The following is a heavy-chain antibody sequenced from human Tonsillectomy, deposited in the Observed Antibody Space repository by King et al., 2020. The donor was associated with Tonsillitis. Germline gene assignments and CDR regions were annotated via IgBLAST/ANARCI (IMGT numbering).Heavy chain of an antibody. CDR3: ARGRGIAAYYYFDY. J-gene: IGHJ4*02. CDR2: MSPDSGNT. D-gene: IGHD6-13*01. V-gene: IGHV1-8*01. CDR1: GYALTNYD. Sequence: VQLVESGAEVKKPGASVKVSCKASGYALTNYDINWVRQAAGQGPEWMGWMSPDSGNTDFAQKFQGRVTMTRNISIGTAYMELSSLKSEDTAVYYCARGRGIAAYYYFDYWGQGTLITVSS.